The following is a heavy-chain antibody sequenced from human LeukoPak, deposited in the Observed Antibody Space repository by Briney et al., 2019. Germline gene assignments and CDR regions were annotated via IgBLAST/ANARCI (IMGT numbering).Heavy chain of an antibody. Sequence: SVTLSLTCTVSGGSIGTYYWSWIRQPPGKGLEWIGYIYYSGITNYNPSLKSRVTISVDTSKNQFSLKLSSVTAADTAVYYCARGDGDYYPSAYWGQGALVTVSS. V-gene: IGHV4-59*01. CDR2: IYYSGIT. CDR1: GGSIGTYY. J-gene: IGHJ4*02. D-gene: IGHD4-17*01. CDR3: ARGDGDYYPSAY.